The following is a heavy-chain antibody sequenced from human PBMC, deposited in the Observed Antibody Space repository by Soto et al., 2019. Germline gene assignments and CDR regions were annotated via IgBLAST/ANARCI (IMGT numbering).Heavy chain of an antibody. D-gene: IGHD3-3*01. V-gene: IGHV4-4*02. Sequence: QVQLQESGPGLVKPSGTLSLTCAVSGGSISSSNWWSWVRQPPGKGLEWIGESYHSGSTNYNPSLRSRVSISVDNSQHQFSLKLSSVTAAVTAVYYCARAGSGSEFDPWGQGTLVTVSS. CDR1: GGSISSSNW. J-gene: IGHJ5*02. CDR3: ARAGSGSEFDP. CDR2: SYHSGST.